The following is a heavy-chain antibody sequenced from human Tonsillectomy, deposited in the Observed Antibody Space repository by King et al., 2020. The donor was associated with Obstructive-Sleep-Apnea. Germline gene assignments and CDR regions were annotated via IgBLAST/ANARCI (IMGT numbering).Heavy chain of an antibody. V-gene: IGHV3-66*01. CDR3: ASGVVEMASHYYYYYAMDV. Sequence: EGQLVQSGGGLVQPGGSLRLSCAASGFSVSNNYVSWVRQAPGKGLEWVSVVYSGGGTYSADSVKGRFSISRDTSKNMVFLQMNSLRGDDSAVYYCASGVVEMASHYYYYYAMDVWGQGITVSVSS. CDR1: GFSVSNNY. CDR2: VYSGGGT. J-gene: IGHJ6*02. D-gene: IGHD5-24*01.